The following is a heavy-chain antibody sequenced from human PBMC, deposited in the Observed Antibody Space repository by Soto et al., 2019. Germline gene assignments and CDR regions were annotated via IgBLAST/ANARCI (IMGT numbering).Heavy chain of an antibody. CDR3: ARGSHWASSWYSEDYYYYGMDV. CDR2: ISYDGSNK. Sequence: QVQLVESGGGVVQPGRSLRLSCAASGFTFSSYAMHWVRQAPGKGLEWVAVISYDGSNKYYADSVKGRFTISRDNSKNTLYLQMNSLRAEDTAVYYCARGSHWASSWYSEDYYYYGMDVWGQGTTVTVSS. V-gene: IGHV3-30-3*01. CDR1: GFTFSSYA. J-gene: IGHJ6*02. D-gene: IGHD6-13*01.